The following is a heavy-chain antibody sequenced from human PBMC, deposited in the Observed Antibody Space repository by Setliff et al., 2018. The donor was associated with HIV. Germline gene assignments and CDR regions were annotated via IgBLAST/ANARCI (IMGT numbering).Heavy chain of an antibody. Sequence: PSETLSLTCAVSGDSISSGSYYWSWIRQPAGEGLEWIGHIFTSGSTNYSPSLKSRVSISLDTSKNQFSLKLSSVTAADTAMYYCARGRGSYWGQGTLVTVSS. D-gene: IGHD1-26*01. CDR2: IFTSGST. V-gene: IGHV4-61*09. CDR1: GDSISSGSYY. CDR3: ARGRGSY. J-gene: IGHJ4*02.